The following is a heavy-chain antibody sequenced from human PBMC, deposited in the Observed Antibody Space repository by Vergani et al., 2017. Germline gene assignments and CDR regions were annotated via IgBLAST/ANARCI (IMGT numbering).Heavy chain of an antibody. V-gene: IGHV3-20*04. Sequence: EVQLVESGGGVVRPGGSLRLSCAASGFTFDDYGMSWVRQAPGKGLEWVSGINWNGGGTGYADSVKGRFTISRDNAKNSLYLQMNSLRAEDTAVYYCAKDGRENSDYGYFDYWGQGTLVTVSS. CDR2: INWNGGGT. J-gene: IGHJ4*02. CDR1: GFTFDDYG. CDR3: AKDGRENSDYGYFDY. D-gene: IGHD4-17*01.